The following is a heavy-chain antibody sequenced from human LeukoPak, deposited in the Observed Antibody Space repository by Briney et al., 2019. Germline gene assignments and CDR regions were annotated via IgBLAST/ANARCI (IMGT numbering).Heavy chain of an antibody. CDR3: AKDQSSGWYSDY. J-gene: IGHJ4*02. CDR1: GFTFSSYA. D-gene: IGHD6-19*01. CDR2: ISGSGDST. Sequence: PGGSLRLSCAASGFTFSSYAMSWVRQAPGKGLKWVSGISGSGDSTYYADSVKGRFTISRDNSKNTLYLQMNSLRAEDTAVYYCAKDQSSGWYSDYWGQGTLVTVSS. V-gene: IGHV3-23*01.